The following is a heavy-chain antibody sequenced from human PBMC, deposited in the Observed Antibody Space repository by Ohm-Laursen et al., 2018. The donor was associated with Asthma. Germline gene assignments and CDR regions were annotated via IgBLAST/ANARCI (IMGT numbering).Heavy chain of an antibody. J-gene: IGHJ4*02. V-gene: IGHV3-33*01. CDR2: IWYDGSNK. Sequence: SLRLSCAASGFTFGSYGMHWVRQAPGKGLEWVAIIWYDGSNKYYADSVKGRFTISRDNSKNTLYLQMNSLRAEDTAVYYCARELDYGDYVLDYWGQGTLVTVSS. D-gene: IGHD4-17*01. CDR3: ARELDYGDYVLDY. CDR1: GFTFGSYG.